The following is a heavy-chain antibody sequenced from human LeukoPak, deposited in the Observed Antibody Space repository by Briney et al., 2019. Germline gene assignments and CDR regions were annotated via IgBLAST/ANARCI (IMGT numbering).Heavy chain of an antibody. CDR2: IYYSGST. D-gene: IGHD3-22*01. CDR3: ARVSDYYDGSGYYYYPFDY. CDR1: GGSISSYY. Sequence: PSETLSLTCTVSGGSISSYYWSWIRQPPGKGLEWIGYIYYSGSTNYNPSLKSRVTISVDTSKNQFSLKLSSVTAADTAVYYCARVSDYYDGSGYYYYPFDYWGQGTLVTVSS. J-gene: IGHJ4*02. V-gene: IGHV4-59*01.